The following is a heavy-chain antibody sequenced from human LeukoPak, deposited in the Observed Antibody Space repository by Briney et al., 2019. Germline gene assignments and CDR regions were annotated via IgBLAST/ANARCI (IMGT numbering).Heavy chain of an antibody. CDR1: GFTFSSYW. CDR3: VLFVVPGG. V-gene: IGHV3-74*01. CDR2: INTDGSNT. J-gene: IGHJ4*02. D-gene: IGHD2-2*01. Sequence: QPGGSLRLSCAASGFTFSSYWMHWVRHAPGKGLVWVSRINTDGSNTTYADSVKGRFTISRDNAKNMVYLQMNSLRAEDTAVYYCVLFVVPGGWGQGTLVTVSS.